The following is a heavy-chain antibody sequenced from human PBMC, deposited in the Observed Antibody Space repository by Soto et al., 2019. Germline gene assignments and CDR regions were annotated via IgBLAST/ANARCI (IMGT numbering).Heavy chain of an antibody. CDR1: GGSISSYY. CDR3: ARTLGYCSSTSCYVSWFDP. J-gene: IGHJ5*02. Sequence: SETLSLTCTVSGGSISSYYWSWIRQPPGKGLEWIGYIYYSGSTNYNPSLKSRVTISVDTSKNQFSLKLSSVTAADTAVYYCARTLGYCSSTSCYVSWFDPWGQGTLVTVSS. D-gene: IGHD2-2*01. V-gene: IGHV4-59*08. CDR2: IYYSGST.